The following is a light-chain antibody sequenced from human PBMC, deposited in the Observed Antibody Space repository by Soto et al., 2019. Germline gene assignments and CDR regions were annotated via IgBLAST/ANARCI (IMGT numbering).Light chain of an antibody. Sequence: ALTQPPSASGSPGQSVTISCTGTSSDVGGYNFVSWYQQHPGKAPKLMISEVNKRPSGVPDRFSGSKSGNTASLTVSGLQAEDEADYYCSSYAGSNTVVFGGGTKLTVL. CDR2: EVN. V-gene: IGLV2-8*01. CDR3: SSYAGSNTVV. J-gene: IGLJ2*01. CDR1: SSDVGGYNF.